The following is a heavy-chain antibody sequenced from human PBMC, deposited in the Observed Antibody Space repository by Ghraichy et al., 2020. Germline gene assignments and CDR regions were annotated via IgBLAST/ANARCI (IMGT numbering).Heavy chain of an antibody. V-gene: IGHV4-34*01. CDR2: INHSGST. CDR1: GGSFSGYY. D-gene: IGHD6-19*01. J-gene: IGHJ4*02. Sequence: SETLSLTCAVYGGSFSGYYWSWIRQPPGKGLEWIGEINHSGSTNYNPSLKSRVTISVDTSKNQFSLKLSSVTAADTAVYYCARVRSGWYPPDWGQGTLVTVSS. CDR3: ARVRSGWYPPD.